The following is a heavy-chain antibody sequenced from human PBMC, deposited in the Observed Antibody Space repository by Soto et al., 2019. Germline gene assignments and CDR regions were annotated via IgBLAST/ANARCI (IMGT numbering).Heavy chain of an antibody. V-gene: IGHV3-23*01. D-gene: IGHD2-8*01. J-gene: IGHJ4*02. CDR1: GFTLSMSA. CDR2: ISDSGDRT. CDR3: VSWVSAHFDY. Sequence: GGSLRLSCASSGFTLSMSAVNWVRQAPGKGLEWVSYISDSGDRTYYADSVKGRFTISRDRSKNTVSLQMDSLRAEDTAVYYRVSWVSAHFDYWGQGTVVTVFS.